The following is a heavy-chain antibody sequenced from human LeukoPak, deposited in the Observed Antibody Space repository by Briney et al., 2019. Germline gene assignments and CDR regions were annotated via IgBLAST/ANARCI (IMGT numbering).Heavy chain of an antibody. Sequence: GGSLRLSCAASGFTFSSYAMSWVRQAPGKGLEWVSGISGSGGDTPYADSVKGRFTISRDNSKNTLYLQMNSLRAEDTAVYYCTKKYSGLHPVDYWGQGTLVTVSS. CDR3: TKKYSGLHPVDY. CDR1: GFTFSSYA. V-gene: IGHV3-23*01. J-gene: IGHJ4*02. CDR2: ISGSGGDT. D-gene: IGHD2-15*01.